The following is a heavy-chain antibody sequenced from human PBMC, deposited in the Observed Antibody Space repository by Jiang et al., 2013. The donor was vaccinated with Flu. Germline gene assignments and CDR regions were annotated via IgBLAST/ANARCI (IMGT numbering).Heavy chain of an antibody. J-gene: IGHJ4*02. CDR3: ARQYCSGGSCRGFDY. CDR1: GGSISSSSYY. D-gene: IGHD2-15*01. CDR2: IYYSGST. V-gene: IGHV4-39*01. Sequence: ETLSLTCTVSGGSISSSSYYWGWIRQPPGKGLEWIGSIYYSGSTYYNPSLKSRVTISVDASKNQFSLKLSSVTAADTAVYYCARQYCSGGSCRGFDYWGQGTLVTVSS.